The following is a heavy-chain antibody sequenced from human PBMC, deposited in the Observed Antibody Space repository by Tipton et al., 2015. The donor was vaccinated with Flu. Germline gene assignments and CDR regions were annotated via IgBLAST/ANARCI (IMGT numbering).Heavy chain of an antibody. CDR3: ARRDYSNYVSVPKNWFDS. CDR1: GDSLGSSFY. D-gene: IGHD4-11*01. J-gene: IGHJ5*01. V-gene: IGHV4-38-2*01. Sequence: TLSLTCSVSGDSLGSSFYWAWIRQPPGKGLEWLGNLHHSGNTYSNPSLRSRVTILVDRSKNQFSLKLSSVTAADTAVYYCARRDYSNYVSVPKNWFDSWGQGILVTVSS. CDR2: LHHSGNT.